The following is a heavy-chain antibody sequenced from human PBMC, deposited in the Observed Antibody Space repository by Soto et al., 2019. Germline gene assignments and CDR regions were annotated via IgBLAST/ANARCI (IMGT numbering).Heavy chain of an antibody. V-gene: IGHV3-74*01. J-gene: IGHJ5*02. CDR2: INAEGNT. D-gene: IGHD2-21*02. Sequence: PGGSLRLSCAASGFAVSPYWMHWVRQTPGKGLVWVSRINAEGNTIYADSVKGRFTISRDNAKNMLYLQMTSLRAEDTAVHFCARGSNTAFDPWGQGTLVTVSS. CDR3: ARGSNTAFDP. CDR1: GFAVSPYW.